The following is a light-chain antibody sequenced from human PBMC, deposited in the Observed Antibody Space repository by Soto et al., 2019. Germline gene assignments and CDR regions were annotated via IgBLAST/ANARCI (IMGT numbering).Light chain of an antibody. CDR1: SGDVGGYYY. J-gene: IGLJ1*01. Sequence: QSALTQPASVSGSPGQSITISCTGTSGDVGGYYYVSWYQQHPGKVPKLMIYEVTKRPSGVPDRFSASKSGNTASLTVSGLQAEDEADYYCSSHGGANNFYVFGTGTKLTVL. V-gene: IGLV2-8*01. CDR3: SSHGGANNFYV. CDR2: EVT.